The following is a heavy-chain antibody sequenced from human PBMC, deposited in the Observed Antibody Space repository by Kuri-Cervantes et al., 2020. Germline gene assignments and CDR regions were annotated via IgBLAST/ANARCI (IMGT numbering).Heavy chain of an antibody. CDR2: INRDGSEK. CDR3: ARSTSWRSWFDP. V-gene: IGHV3-7*04. Sequence: GESLKISCAASGFTFSDAWMTWVRQAPGRGPEWVANINRDGSEKQYAEIVRGRFTVSRDNAKNSLFLQMNSLRTEDTAIYYCARSTSWRSWFDPWGQGTLVTVSS. D-gene: IGHD6-13*01. J-gene: IGHJ5*02. CDR1: GFTFSDAW.